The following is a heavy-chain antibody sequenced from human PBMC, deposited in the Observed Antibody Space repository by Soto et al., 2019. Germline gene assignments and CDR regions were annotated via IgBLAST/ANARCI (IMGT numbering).Heavy chain of an antibody. Sequence: ASVKVSCKASGYTFTGYYMHWVRQAPGQGLEWMGWINPNSGGTNYAQKFQGRVTMTRDTSISTAYMELSRLRSDDTAVYYCARDRRVAGYSDAFDIWGQGTMVTVSS. CDR2: INPNSGGT. CDR1: GYTFTGYY. J-gene: IGHJ3*02. D-gene: IGHD6-19*01. V-gene: IGHV1-2*02. CDR3: ARDRRVAGYSDAFDI.